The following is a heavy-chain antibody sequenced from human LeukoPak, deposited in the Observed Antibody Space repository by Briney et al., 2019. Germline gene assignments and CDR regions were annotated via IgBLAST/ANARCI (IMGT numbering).Heavy chain of an antibody. J-gene: IGHJ4*02. Sequence: PSETLSLTCTVSGGSIGSGDYYWSWIRQPPGKGLEWIGYIYHSGTTHYNPSLKSRVTLSIDTSKSQFSLQLTSVTAADTAVYYCARYATYCSTTICSYWGQGTLVTVSS. CDR3: ARYATYCSTTICSY. D-gene: IGHD2-2*01. CDR2: IYHSGTT. CDR1: GGSIGSGDYY. V-gene: IGHV4-30-4*08.